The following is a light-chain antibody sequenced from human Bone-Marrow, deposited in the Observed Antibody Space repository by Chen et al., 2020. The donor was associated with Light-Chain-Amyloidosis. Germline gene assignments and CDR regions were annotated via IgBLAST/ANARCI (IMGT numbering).Light chain of an antibody. CDR1: DLPTKY. Sequence: SSELTQPPSVSASPGQTASITCSGDDLPTKYAYWYQQKPGQAPVLVIHRDNERPSGISERFSGSSSGTTATLTISGVQAEDEADYHCQSADSSGTYEVIFGGGTKLTVL. CDR3: QSADSSGTYEVI. V-gene: IGLV3-25*03. J-gene: IGLJ2*01. CDR2: RDN.